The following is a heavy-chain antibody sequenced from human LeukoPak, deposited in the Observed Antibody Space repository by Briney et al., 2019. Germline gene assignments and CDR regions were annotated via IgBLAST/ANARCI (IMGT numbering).Heavy chain of an antibody. Sequence: GGSLRLSCAASGFTFSSYAMSWVRQAPGKGLEWVSAISGSGGSTYYADSVKGRFTISRDNSKNTLYLQMNSLRAKDTAVYYCAKGAYDFWSGYYRYWGQGTLATVSS. CDR3: AKGAYDFWSGYYRY. D-gene: IGHD3-3*01. CDR1: GFTFSSYA. V-gene: IGHV3-23*01. J-gene: IGHJ4*02. CDR2: ISGSGGST.